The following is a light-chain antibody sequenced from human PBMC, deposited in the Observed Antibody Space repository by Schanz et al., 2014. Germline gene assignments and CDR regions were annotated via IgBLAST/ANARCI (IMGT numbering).Light chain of an antibody. J-gene: IGLJ2*01. Sequence: QSALTQPRSVSGSPGQSVTISCTGTSSDVGGYNYVSWYQQHPGKAPQLMIHDVTKRPSGVPDRFSGSKSGNTASLTISGLQAEDEADYYCCSYAGENTYVLFGGGTKLTVL. CDR3: CSYAGENTYVL. CDR1: SSDVGGYNY. CDR2: DVT. V-gene: IGLV2-11*01.